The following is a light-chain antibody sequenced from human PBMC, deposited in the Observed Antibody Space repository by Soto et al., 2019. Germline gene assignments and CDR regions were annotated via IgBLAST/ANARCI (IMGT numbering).Light chain of an antibody. CDR2: GAS. Sequence: EIVLTHSPGTLSLSPVERATLSCSSSQSVSSNYLAWYQQKPGQAPRLLIYGASSRATGIPDRFSGSGSGTEFSLTISRLEPEDFAVYYCHQYGISPFGGGTKV. CDR1: QSVSSNY. CDR3: HQYGISP. J-gene: IGKJ4*01. V-gene: IGKV3-20*01.